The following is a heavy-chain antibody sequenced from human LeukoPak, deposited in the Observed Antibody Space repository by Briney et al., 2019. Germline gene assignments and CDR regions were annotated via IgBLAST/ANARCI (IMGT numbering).Heavy chain of an antibody. CDR2: ISYDGSNK. Sequence: GGSLRLSCAASGFTFSSYGMHWVRQAPGKGLEWVAVISYDGSNKYYADSVKGRFTISRDNSKNTLYLQMNSLRAEDTAVYYCAKVPGGDQGYFQHWGQGTLVTVSS. D-gene: IGHD4-17*01. J-gene: IGHJ1*01. V-gene: IGHV3-30*18. CDR1: GFTFSSYG. CDR3: AKVPGGDQGYFQH.